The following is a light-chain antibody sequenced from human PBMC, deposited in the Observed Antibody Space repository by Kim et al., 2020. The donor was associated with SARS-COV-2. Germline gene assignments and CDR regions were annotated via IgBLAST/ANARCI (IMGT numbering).Light chain of an antibody. CDR3: SSYAGSNTGGD. CDR1: SSDVGGYNY. Sequence: QSALTQPPSASGSPGQSVTISCTGTSSDVGGYNYVSWYQQHPGKAPKLMIYEVSKRPSGVPDRFSGSKSGNTASLTVSGLQAEDEGDYYCSSYAGSNTGGDFGTGAKVSVL. CDR2: EVS. J-gene: IGLJ1*01. V-gene: IGLV2-8*01.